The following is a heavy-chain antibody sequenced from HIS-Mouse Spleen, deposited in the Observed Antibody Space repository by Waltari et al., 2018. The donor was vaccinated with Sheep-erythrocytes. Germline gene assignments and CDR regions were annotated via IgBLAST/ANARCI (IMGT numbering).Heavy chain of an antibody. CDR1: GFTFTRYS. Sequence: EVQIVEAGGGLVKPGGSLRLSCAATGFTFTRYSMNWGRQAAGKGLEWVASISRRTGYIEDSDAVKGRLSISRENVKNSLYLQMNSLRAEDTAVYDCARASIFGVVRCFDYWGQGTLVTVSS. CDR3: ARASIFGVVRCFDY. J-gene: IGHJ4*02. CDR2: ISRRTGYI. D-gene: IGHD3-3*01. V-gene: IGHV3-21*01.